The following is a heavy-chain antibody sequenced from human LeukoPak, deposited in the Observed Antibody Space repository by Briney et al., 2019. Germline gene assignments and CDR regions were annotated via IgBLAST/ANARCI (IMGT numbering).Heavy chain of an antibody. D-gene: IGHD6-19*01. CDR1: GFTFSKSA. CDR3: AKGPGYSSGWYYLY. V-gene: IGHV3-23*01. CDR2: ISSTGGST. J-gene: IGHJ4*02. Sequence: QTGGSLRLSCAASGFTFSKSAMTWVRQAPGKGLEWVSSISSTGGSTYYVDSGKGRFTISRDNSKNTLYLQMNSLRAEDTPVYYCAKGPGYSSGWYYLYWGQGTLVTVSS.